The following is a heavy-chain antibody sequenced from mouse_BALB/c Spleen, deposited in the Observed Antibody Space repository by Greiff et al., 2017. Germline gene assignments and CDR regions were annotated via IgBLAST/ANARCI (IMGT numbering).Heavy chain of an antibody. Sequence: EVMLVESGGGLVQPGGSRKLSCAASGFTFSSFGMHWVRQAPEKGLEWVAYISSGSSTIYYADTVKGRFTISRDNPKNTLFLQMTSLRSEDTAMYYCARAHYYGSSYYFDYWGQGTTLTVSS. CDR3: ARAHYYGSSYYFDY. CDR2: ISSGSSTI. J-gene: IGHJ2*01. V-gene: IGHV5-17*02. CDR1: GFTFSSFG. D-gene: IGHD1-2*01.